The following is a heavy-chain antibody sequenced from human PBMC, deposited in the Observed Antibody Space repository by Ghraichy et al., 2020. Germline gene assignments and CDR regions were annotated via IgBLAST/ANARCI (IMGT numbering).Heavy chain of an antibody. CDR2: IYPGDSDT. V-gene: IGHV5-51*01. CDR1: GYSFTSYW. Sequence: GESLNISCKGSGYSFTSYWIGWVRQMPGKGLEWMGIIYPGDSDTRYSPSFQGQVTISAAKSISTAYLQWSSLKASDTAMYYCARRGHSSSWYETLDYWGQGTLVTVSS. CDR3: ARRGHSSSWYETLDY. J-gene: IGHJ4*02. D-gene: IGHD6-13*01.